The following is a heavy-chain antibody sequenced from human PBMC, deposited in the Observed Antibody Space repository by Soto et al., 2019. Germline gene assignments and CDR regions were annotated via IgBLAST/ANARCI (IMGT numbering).Heavy chain of an antibody. V-gene: IGHV3-33*01. Sequence: GGSLRLSCAASGFTFSSYGMHWVRQAPGKGLEWVAVIWYDGSNKYYADSVKGRFTISRDNSKNTLYLQMNSLRAEDTAVYYCARDSTGYSSSSSLDYWGQGTLVTVSS. CDR3: ARDSTGYSSSSSLDY. CDR1: GFTFSSYG. J-gene: IGHJ4*02. CDR2: IWYDGSNK. D-gene: IGHD6-6*01.